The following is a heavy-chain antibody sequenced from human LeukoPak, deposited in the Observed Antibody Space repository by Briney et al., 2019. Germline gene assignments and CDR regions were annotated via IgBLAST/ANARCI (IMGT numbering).Heavy chain of an antibody. CDR3: ARQWADAFDI. CDR2: VIPIFGTE. CDR1: GGTFSSYA. J-gene: IGHJ3*02. D-gene: IGHD1-26*01. Sequence: GASVKVSCKASGGTFSSYAISWVRPAPGQGLEWMGGVIPIFGTENYAQKFQGRVTITADESTSTAYMDLSSLRSEDTAVYYCARQWADAFDIWGQGTMVTVSS. V-gene: IGHV1-69*13.